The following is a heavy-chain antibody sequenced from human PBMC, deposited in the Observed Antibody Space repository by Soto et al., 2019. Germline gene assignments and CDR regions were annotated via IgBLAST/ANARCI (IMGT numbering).Heavy chain of an antibody. D-gene: IGHD2-2*01. J-gene: IGHJ6*03. CDR2: ISGSGGST. V-gene: IGHV3-23*01. Sequence: GGSLRLSCAASGFTFSSYAMSWVRQAPGKGLEWVSAISGSGGSTYYADSVKGRFTISRDNSKNTLSLQMNSLRAEDTAVYYCANPYCSSTSCDLDYYYYMDVWGKGTTVTVSS. CDR1: GFTFSSYA. CDR3: ANPYCSSTSCDLDYYYYMDV.